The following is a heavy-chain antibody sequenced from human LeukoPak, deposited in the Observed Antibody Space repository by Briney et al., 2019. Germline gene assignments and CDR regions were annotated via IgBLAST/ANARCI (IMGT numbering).Heavy chain of an antibody. CDR2: TNYRSKLYN. D-gene: IGHD1-26*01. Sequence: SQTLSLACAVSGDTVSSNSAAWNWISPAQSRDRMWLGRTNYRSKLYNDYAVSVNSRITIKPDTSKNQFSLQLNSMTPEDTAVYFCVRVPFERGRGATFDYWGQGTLVTVSS. CDR1: GDTVSSNSAA. J-gene: IGHJ4*02. CDR3: VRVPFERGRGATFDY. V-gene: IGHV6-1*01.